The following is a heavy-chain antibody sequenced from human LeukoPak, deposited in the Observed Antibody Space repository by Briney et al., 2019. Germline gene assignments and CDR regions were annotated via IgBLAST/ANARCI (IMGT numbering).Heavy chain of an antibody. V-gene: IGHV3-7*01. Sequence: GGSLRLSCAASGFTLGSYWMSWVRQAPGKGLEWVANIKQDGSEKYYVDSVKGRFTISRCNAKNSLYLQMTSLRPQDTAVHYCATRSLEWLSPRAVFDYWGQGTLVTVSS. CDR1: GFTLGSYW. J-gene: IGHJ4*02. CDR3: ATRSLEWLSPRAVFDY. CDR2: IKQDGSEK. D-gene: IGHD3-3*01.